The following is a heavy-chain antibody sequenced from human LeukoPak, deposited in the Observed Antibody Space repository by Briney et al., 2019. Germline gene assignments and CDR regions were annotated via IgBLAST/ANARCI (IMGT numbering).Heavy chain of an antibody. Sequence: GASVKVSCKASGYTFTSYYMHWVRQAPGQGLEWMGIINPSGGSTSYAQKFQGRVTMTRDTSTSTVYMELSSLRSEDTAVYYCARDSAVACTPPRYFQHWGQGTLVTVSS. CDR2: INPSGGST. CDR1: GYTFTSYY. D-gene: IGHD6-19*01. J-gene: IGHJ1*01. CDR3: ARDSAVACTPPRYFQH. V-gene: IGHV1-46*01.